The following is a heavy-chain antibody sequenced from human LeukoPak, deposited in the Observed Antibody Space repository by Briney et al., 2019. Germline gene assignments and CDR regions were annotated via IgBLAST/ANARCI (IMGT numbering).Heavy chain of an antibody. CDR3: AHREVRLDYFDY. V-gene: IGHV2-5*02. J-gene: IGHJ4*02. CDR2: IYWDDDN. D-gene: IGHD3-9*01. Sequence: SGPTLVKPTQPLPLTCTFSGFSLTTSGVSVGWIRQAQRKALEWIARIYWDDDNRYSPSLKSRLTITKDTSKNQVVLTMTNMDPVDTATYYCAHREVRLDYFDYWGQGILVTVSS. CDR1: GFSLTTSGVS.